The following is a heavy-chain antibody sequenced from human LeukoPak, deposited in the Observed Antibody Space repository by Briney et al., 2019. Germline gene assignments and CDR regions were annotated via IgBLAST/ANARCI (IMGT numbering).Heavy chain of an antibody. CDR2: ISSSGSTI. V-gene: IGHV3-11*01. CDR3: ARHPSGSYYDWFDP. J-gene: IGHJ5*02. CDR1: GFTFSDYY. Sequence: TGGSLRLSCAASGFTFSDYYMSWIRQAPGKGLEWVSYISSSGSTIYYADSVKGRFTISRDNAKNSLYLQMNSLRAEDTAVYYCARHPSGSYYDWFDPWGQGTLVTVSS. D-gene: IGHD1-26*01.